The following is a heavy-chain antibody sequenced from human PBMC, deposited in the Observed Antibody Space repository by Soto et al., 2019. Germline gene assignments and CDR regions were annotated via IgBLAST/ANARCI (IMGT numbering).Heavy chain of an antibody. J-gene: IGHJ4*02. CDR1: GFSLSTSGVG. CDR3: AHKGYGDYPLDY. CDR2: IYWDDYK. V-gene: IGHV2-5*02. Sequence: QITLKESGPTLVKPTQTLTLTCTFSGFSLSTSGVGVGWIRQPPGKALEWLAVIYWDDYKHYSPSLKSRLTITTDTSKNQVVLTMTNMDPVDTATYCCAHKGYGDYPLDYWGQGTLLTVSS. D-gene: IGHD4-17*01.